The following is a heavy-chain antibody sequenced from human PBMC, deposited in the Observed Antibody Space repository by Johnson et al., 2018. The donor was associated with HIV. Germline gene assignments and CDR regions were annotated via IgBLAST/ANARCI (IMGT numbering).Heavy chain of an antibody. CDR1: GFTVSSNY. J-gene: IGHJ3*02. Sequence: EVQLVESGGGLIQPGGSLRLSCAASGFTVSSNYMSWVRQAPGKGLEWVSVIYSGGSTYYADSVKGRFTISRDNSKDTLYLQMNSLRDEDTAVYYCARVRTTMILGFDIWGQGTMVTVSS. V-gene: IGHV3-53*01. CDR3: ARVRTTMILGFDI. D-gene: IGHD3-22*01. CDR2: IYSGGST.